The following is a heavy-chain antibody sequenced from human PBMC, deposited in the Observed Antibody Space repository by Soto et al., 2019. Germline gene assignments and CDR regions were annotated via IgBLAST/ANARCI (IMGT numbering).Heavy chain of an antibody. V-gene: IGHV3-43D*03. J-gene: IGHJ6*02. Sequence: GGSLRLSCAASGFTFDDYAMHWVRQAPGKGLEWVSLISWDGGSTYYADSVKGRFTISRDNSKNSLYLQMNSLRAEDTSLYYCAKDIAVASPDAYYYYGMDVWGQGTTVTVSS. CDR2: ISWDGGST. CDR1: GFTFDDYA. CDR3: AKDIAVASPDAYYYYGMDV. D-gene: IGHD6-19*01.